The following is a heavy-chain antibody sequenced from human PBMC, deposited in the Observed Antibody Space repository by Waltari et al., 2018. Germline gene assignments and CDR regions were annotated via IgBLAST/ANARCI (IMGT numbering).Heavy chain of an antibody. CDR3: ARATVTHSYYYYYYMDV. D-gene: IGHD4-17*01. J-gene: IGHJ6*03. CDR2: IYYSGST. CDR1: GGSISSYY. Sequence: QVQLQESGPGLVKPSETLSLTCTVSGGSISSYYWSWIRQPPGKGLEWIGYIYYSGSTTYNPSLKSRVTISVDTSKNQFSLKLSSVTAVDTAVYYCARATVTHSYYYYYYMDVWGKGTTVTVSS. V-gene: IGHV4-59*01.